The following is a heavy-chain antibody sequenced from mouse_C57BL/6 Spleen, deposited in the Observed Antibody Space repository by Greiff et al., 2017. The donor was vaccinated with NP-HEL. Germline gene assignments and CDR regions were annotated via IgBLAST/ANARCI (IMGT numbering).Heavy chain of an antibody. CDR2: IDPSDSYT. Sequence: QVQLQQPGAELVMPGASVKLSCKASGYTFTSYWMHWVKQRPGQGLEWIGEIDPSDSYTNYNQKFKGKSTSTVDKSSSTAYMQLSSLTSEDSAVYYCARRGLYYDYDRGYFDVWGTGTTVTVSS. J-gene: IGHJ1*03. CDR3: ARRGLYYDYDRGYFDV. V-gene: IGHV1-69*01. CDR1: GYTFTSYW. D-gene: IGHD2-4*01.